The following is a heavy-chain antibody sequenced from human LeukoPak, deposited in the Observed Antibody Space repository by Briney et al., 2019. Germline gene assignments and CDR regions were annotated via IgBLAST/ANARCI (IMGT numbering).Heavy chain of an antibody. J-gene: IGHJ6*02. CDR3: ARDHDQLAYYYYGMDV. CDR2: IYSGGST. D-gene: IGHD2-2*01. CDR1: GFTVSSNY. Sequence: GGSLRLSCAASGFTVSSNYMSWVRQAPGKGLEWVSVIYSGGSTYYADSVKGRFTISRDNSKNTLYLQMNSLRAEDTAVYYCARDHDQLAYYYYGMDVWGQGTTVTVSS. V-gene: IGHV3-66*01.